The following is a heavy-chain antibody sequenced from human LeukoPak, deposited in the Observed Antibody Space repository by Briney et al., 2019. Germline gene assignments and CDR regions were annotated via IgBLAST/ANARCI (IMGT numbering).Heavy chain of an antibody. CDR1: GGSISSSNW. V-gene: IGHV4-4*02. D-gene: IGHD5-12*01. CDR3: ARVSGYESTYYYYGMDV. CDR2: IYHSGST. J-gene: IGHJ6*02. Sequence: SETLSLTCAVSGGSISSSNWWSWVRQPPGKGLEWIGEIYHSGSTNYNPSLKSRVTISVDKSKNQFSLKLSSMTAADTAVYYCARVSGYESTYYYYGMDVWGQGTTVTVSS.